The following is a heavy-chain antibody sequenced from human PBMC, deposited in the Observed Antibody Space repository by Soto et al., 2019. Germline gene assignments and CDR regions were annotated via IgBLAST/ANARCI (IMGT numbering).Heavy chain of an antibody. CDR3: AKDRDSWSPYYFDY. V-gene: IGHV3-23*01. D-gene: IGHD3-10*01. CDR1: GFTFSSYA. CDR2: LSGSGGPT. Sequence: GGSLRLSCAASGFTFSSYAMNWVRRAPGKGLEWVSGLSGSGGPTFYAHSVKGRFTISRDNSKNTLYLQMNSLRAEDTAVYYCAKDRDSWSPYYFDYWGQGT. J-gene: IGHJ4*02.